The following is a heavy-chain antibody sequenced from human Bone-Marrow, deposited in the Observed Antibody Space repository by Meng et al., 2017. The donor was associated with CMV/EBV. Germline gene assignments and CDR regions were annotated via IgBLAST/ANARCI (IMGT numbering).Heavy chain of an antibody. D-gene: IGHD3-10*01. CDR2: ISSGATNT. CDR3: ARDTRWFGLDF. J-gene: IGHJ4*02. Sequence: GESLKISCVASGFIFSSYEMTWVRQAPGKGLEWLAHISSGATNTYHADSVKDRFTISRDNAKNSLYLQMNSLSDEDTAVYYCARDTRWFGLDFWGQGPRVTGSS. CDR1: GFIFSSYE. V-gene: IGHV3-48*03.